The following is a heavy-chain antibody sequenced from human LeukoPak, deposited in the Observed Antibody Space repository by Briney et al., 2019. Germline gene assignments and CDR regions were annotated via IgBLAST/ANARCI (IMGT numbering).Heavy chain of an antibody. J-gene: IGHJ4*02. V-gene: IGHV3-7*01. Sequence: PGGSLRLSCAASGFTFSRYWMSWVRQAPGEGLEWVANIKEDGSAKYYVDSVKGRFTISRDNAKNSVYLQMNSLRAEDTAVYYCATSYDSSGCEWGQGTLVTVSS. CDR1: GFTFSRYW. CDR3: ATSYDSSGCE. D-gene: IGHD3-22*01. CDR2: IKEDGSAK.